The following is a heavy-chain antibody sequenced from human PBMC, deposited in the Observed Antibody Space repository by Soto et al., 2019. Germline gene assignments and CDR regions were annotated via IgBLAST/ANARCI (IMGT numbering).Heavy chain of an antibody. J-gene: IGHJ5*02. Sequence: SETLSLTCTVSGGSISNYYWSWIRHPAGKGLEWIGRIYSSGSTSYNPSLKSRVTMSVDTSKNQFSLKLSSVTAADTAVYYCARAWAATGKGWFDPWGQGTLVTVSS. D-gene: IGHD6-13*01. CDR2: IYSSGST. CDR1: GGSISNYY. CDR3: ARAWAATGKGWFDP. V-gene: IGHV4-4*07.